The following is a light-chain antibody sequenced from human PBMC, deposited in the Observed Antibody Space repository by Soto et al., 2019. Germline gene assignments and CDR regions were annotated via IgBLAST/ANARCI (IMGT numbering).Light chain of an antibody. J-gene: IGLJ2*01. CDR3: CSYAGFSTLV. V-gene: IGLV2-23*01. CDR1: SSDVGNYNL. CDR2: EGS. Sequence: QSVLTQPASVSGSPGQSITISCTGTSSDVGNYNLVSWYQQHPGKAPKLMIYEGSERPSGVSSRFSGSKSGNTASLTISGLQAEDEADYYCCSYAGFSTLVFGGGTKLTVL.